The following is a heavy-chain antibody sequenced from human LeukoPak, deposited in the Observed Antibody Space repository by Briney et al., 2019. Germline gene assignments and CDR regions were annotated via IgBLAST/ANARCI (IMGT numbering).Heavy chain of an antibody. CDR3: ARASGLRRVAWYFDL. V-gene: IGHV6-1*01. Sequence: SQTLSLTCAISGDSVSSYSVAWNWIRQSPSRGLEWLGRTYYRSEWYHDYAVSVKGRISINSDASKNQFSLHLSSVTPEDTAVYYCARASGLRRVAWYFDLWGRGTLVAVSS. CDR2: TYYRSEWYH. D-gene: IGHD5/OR15-5a*01. J-gene: IGHJ2*01. CDR1: GDSVSSYSVA.